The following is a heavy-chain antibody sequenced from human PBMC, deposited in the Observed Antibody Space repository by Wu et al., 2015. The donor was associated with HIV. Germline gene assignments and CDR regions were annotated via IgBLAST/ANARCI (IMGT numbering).Heavy chain of an antibody. D-gene: IGHD3-22*01. J-gene: IGHJ3*02. V-gene: IGHV4-59*08. Sequence: QVQLQESGPGLVKPSETLSLTCTVSGGSISSYYWSWIRQPPGKGLEWIGYIYYSGSTNYNPSLKSRVTISVDTSKNQFSLKLSSVTAADTAVYYCARTYYYDSSGGDAFDIWGQGTMVTVSS. CDR3: ARTYYYDSSGGDAFDI. CDR2: IYYSGST. CDR1: GGSISSYY.